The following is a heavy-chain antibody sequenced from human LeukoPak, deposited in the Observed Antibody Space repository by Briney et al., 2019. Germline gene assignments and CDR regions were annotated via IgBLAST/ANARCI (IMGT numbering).Heavy chain of an antibody. CDR3: ARVGYGHQAVFDY. J-gene: IGHJ4*02. Sequence: GGSLRLSCAASGFTFSNAWMSWVRQAPGKGLEWVGRIKNKFDGGTTEYAAPAKGRLTISKDDSRTTLYLQMNSLKTEDTAVYYCARVGYGHQAVFDYWGQGTLVTVSS. CDR2: IKNKFDGGTT. CDR1: GFTFSNAW. V-gene: IGHV3-15*01. D-gene: IGHD2-8*01.